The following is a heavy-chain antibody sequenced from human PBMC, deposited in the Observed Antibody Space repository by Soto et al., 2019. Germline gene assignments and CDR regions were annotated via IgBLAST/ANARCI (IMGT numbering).Heavy chain of an antibody. CDR1: GGSISSYY. V-gene: IGHV4-59*08. J-gene: IGHJ4*02. CDR2: IYYSGST. D-gene: IGHD3-22*01. Sequence: SETLSLTCTVSGGSISSYYWSWIRQPPGKGLEWIGYIYYSGSTNYNPSLKSRVTISVNTSKNQFSLKLSSVTAADTAVYYCASQHYYDSRGYYVVNWGQETLVTVSS. CDR3: ASQHYYDSRGYYVVN.